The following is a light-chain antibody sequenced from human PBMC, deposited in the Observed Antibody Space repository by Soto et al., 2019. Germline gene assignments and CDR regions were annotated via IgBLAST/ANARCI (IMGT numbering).Light chain of an antibody. CDR3: QQYNLYST. V-gene: IGKV1-5*03. Sequence: DIQMTQPPSTLSASVGDRVTIACRASQNIVSWLAWYQQKPGKAPKLLIYKASTLESGVPSRFSGSGSGTEFSLTISSLQPDDFATYYCQQYNLYSTFGPGTNVDIK. CDR1: QNIVSW. CDR2: KAS. J-gene: IGKJ3*01.